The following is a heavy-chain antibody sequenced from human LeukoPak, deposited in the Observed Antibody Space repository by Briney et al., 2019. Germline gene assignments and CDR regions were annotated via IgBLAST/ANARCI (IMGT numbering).Heavy chain of an antibody. CDR3: ARLHDYGDYYADY. CDR2: KDYSGST. J-gene: IGHJ4*02. CDR1: GGSISRYY. D-gene: IGHD4-17*01. V-gene: IGHV4-59*01. Sequence: SETLSLTCTVSGGSISRYYWSWIRQPPGKGLEWIGYKDYSGSTNYNRSLKSRVTISVDTSKNQFSLKLSSVTAADTAVYYCARLHDYGDYYADYWGQGTLVTVSS.